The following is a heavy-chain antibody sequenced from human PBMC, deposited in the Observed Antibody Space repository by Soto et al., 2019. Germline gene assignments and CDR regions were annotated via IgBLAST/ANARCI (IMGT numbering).Heavy chain of an antibody. J-gene: IGHJ4*02. V-gene: IGHV5-51*01. CDR3: ARLSETYCRSLDCNTVSDV. D-gene: IGHD2-2*01. Sequence: LGLPAKISCQGVADPLTTFWGPRLLQPHGRGLEGMGVIYPSDSDTRYSPSFQGQVTISADRSIDTAYLQWSSLKASDTAMYYCARLSETYCRSLDCNTVSDVWGKGTLVPVS. CDR2: IYPSDSDT. CDR1: ADPLTTFW.